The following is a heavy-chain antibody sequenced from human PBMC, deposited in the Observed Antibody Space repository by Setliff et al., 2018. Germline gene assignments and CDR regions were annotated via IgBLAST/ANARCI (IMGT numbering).Heavy chain of an antibody. J-gene: IGHJ4*02. V-gene: IGHV1-46*01. CDR3: VRSSAPQVVLAADFDV. D-gene: IGHD6-19*01. CDR2: INPSGENT. CDR1: GYTLSSYY. Sequence: ASVKVSCKASGYTLSSYYMHWVRQAPGQGLEWLGLINPSGENTVYAEEFQDRVTMTIDTSATTVYMELQSLRSDDTAVYYCVRSSAPQVVLAADFDVWGQGTPVTV.